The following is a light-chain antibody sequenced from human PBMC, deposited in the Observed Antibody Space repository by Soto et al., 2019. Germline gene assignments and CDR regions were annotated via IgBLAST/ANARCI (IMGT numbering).Light chain of an antibody. CDR2: LNSDGSH. CDR1: SGHSSYA. Sequence: QLVLTQSPSASASLGASVKLTCTLSSGHSSYAIAWHQQQPEKGPRYLMKLNSDGSHSKGDGIPDRFSGSSSGAEPYLTISSLQSEDEADYYCQTWGTGIHVFGTGTKVTVL. CDR3: QTWGTGIHV. V-gene: IGLV4-69*01. J-gene: IGLJ1*01.